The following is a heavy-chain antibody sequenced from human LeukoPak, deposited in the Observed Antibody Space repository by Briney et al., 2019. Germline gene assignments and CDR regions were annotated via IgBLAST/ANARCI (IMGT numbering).Heavy chain of an antibody. D-gene: IGHD5-12*01. Sequence: GGSLRLSCVASGFTFSSHGFHWVRQAPGKGLEWVALIWYDGSKKDYADSVKGRFTISRDDSKKTLYLQMNSVRVEDTAIYYCGKDPSRGSNWFDPRGQGTLVTVSS. V-gene: IGHV3-33*06. J-gene: IGHJ5*02. CDR3: GKDPSRGSNWFDP. CDR2: IWYDGSKK. CDR1: GFTFSSHG.